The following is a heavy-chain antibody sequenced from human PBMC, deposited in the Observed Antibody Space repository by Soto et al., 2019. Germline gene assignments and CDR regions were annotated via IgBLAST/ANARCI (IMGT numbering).Heavy chain of an antibody. CDR1: NASIASGGSS. Sequence: QVQLQESGPGLVKRSQTLFLTCAVSNASIASGGSSWNWSRQQPGKGLEWIGYSYYSGTTFYNVSLKSRVSISRDTSKSHISLTRRSGTAAATAVYYCARHFMSHGFDFWGQGTLVTVSS. CDR2: SYYSGTT. V-gene: IGHV4-31*11. J-gene: IGHJ4*02. CDR3: ARHFMSHGFDF.